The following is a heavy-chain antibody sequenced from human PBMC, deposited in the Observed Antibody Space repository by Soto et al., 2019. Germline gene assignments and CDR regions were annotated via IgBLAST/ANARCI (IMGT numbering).Heavy chain of an antibody. CDR3: AKDLRVSNGGWYYYQVPRNWFGP. Sequence: GGSLRLSCVVSGLTSTRSAMSWVRQAPGRGLEWVSSITGRDVSTAHADSVKGRFTISRDQSQNTFFLQMNSPRAADTAVYYCAKDLRVSNGGWYYYQVPRNWFGPWGQGTLVTVSS. J-gene: IGHJ5*02. V-gene: IGHV3-23*01. D-gene: IGHD7-27*01. CDR1: GLTSTRSA. CDR2: ITGRDVST.